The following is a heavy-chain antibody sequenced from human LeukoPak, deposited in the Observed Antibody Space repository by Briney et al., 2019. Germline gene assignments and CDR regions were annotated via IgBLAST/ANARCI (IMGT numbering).Heavy chain of an antibody. J-gene: IGHJ4*02. D-gene: IGHD4-11*01. CDR3: ARGSTTVTPRNFDY. CDR1: AFTFSSYW. CDR2: IKQDGSEK. Sequence: PGGSLRLSCAASAFTFSSYWMSWVRQAPGKGLEWVANIKQDGSEKYHVDSVKGRFTISRDNAKNSLYLQMNSLRAEDTAVYYCARGSTTVTPRNFDYWGQGTLVTVSS. V-gene: IGHV3-7*05.